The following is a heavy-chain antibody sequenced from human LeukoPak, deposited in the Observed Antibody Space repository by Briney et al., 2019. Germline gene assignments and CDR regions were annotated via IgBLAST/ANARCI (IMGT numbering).Heavy chain of an antibody. CDR1: GFTFSTYA. CDR2: ISGRGVNT. CDR3: AKAASGNWNDVSDY. V-gene: IGHV3-23*01. Sequence: GGSLRLSCAASGFTFSTYAMSWVRQAPGKGLEWVSAISGRGVNTSYADSVRGRFTISRDNSKSTLYLQMNSLRAEDTAVYYCAKAASGNWNDVSDYWGQGTLVTVSS. D-gene: IGHD1-20*01. J-gene: IGHJ4*02.